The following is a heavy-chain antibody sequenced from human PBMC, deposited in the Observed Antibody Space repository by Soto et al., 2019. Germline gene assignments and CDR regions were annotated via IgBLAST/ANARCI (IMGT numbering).Heavy chain of an antibody. CDR1: GGSISSVSYY. CDR2: VYYSGST. CDR3: ARQTDSYYTFDAFDI. Sequence: SETLSLTCTVSGGSISSVSYYWDWIRQPPGKGLEWIGNVYYSGSTNYNPSLESRVTISVDTSKNQFSLKLSSVTAADTAVYYCARQTDSYYTFDAFDIWGQGTMVTVSS. D-gene: IGHD3-22*01. J-gene: IGHJ3*02. V-gene: IGHV4-39*01.